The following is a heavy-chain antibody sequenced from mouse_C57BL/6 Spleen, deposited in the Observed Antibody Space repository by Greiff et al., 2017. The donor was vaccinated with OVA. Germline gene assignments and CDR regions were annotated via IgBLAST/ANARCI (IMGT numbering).Heavy chain of an antibody. CDR1: GFTFSNYW. CDR3: TGLLGSSFFAY. D-gene: IGHD1-1*01. J-gene: IGHJ3*01. CDR2: IRLKSDNYAT. V-gene: IGHV6-3*01. Sequence: EVQGVESGGGLVQPGGSMKLSCVASGFTFSNYWMNWVRQSPEKGLEWVAQIRLKSDNYATHYAESVKGRFTISRDDSKSSVYLQMNNLRAEDTGIYYCTGLLGSSFFAYWGQGTLVTVSA.